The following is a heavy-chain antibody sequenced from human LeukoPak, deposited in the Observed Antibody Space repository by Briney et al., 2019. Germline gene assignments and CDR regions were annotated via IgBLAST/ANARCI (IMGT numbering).Heavy chain of an antibody. Sequence: ASVKVSCKASGYSFTSYYMHWVRQAPGQGLEWMGIINPSGGATIYAQKFQGRVTMTRDTSTTTVYMELSSLRSEDTAVYYCARDYYGSGIGAHGMDVWGQGTTVTVSS. CDR2: INPSGGAT. CDR1: GYSFTSYY. CDR3: ARDYYGSGIGAHGMDV. V-gene: IGHV1-46*01. D-gene: IGHD3-10*01. J-gene: IGHJ6*02.